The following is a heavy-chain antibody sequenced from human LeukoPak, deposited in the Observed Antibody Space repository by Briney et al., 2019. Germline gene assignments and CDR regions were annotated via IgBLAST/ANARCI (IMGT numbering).Heavy chain of an antibody. CDR3: ARANGYSSSNLYFQH. D-gene: IGHD6-13*01. J-gene: IGHJ1*01. CDR2: IIPILGIA. CDR1: GGTFSSYA. Sequence: SVKVSCKASGGTFSSYAISWVRQAPGQGLEWMGRIIPILGIANYAQKFQGRVTITADKSTSTAYMELNSLRAEDTAVYYCARANGYSSSNLYFQHWGQGTLVTVSS. V-gene: IGHV1-69*04.